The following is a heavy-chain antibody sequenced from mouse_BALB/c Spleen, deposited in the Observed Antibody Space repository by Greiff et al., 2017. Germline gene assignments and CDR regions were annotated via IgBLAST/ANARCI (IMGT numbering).Heavy chain of an antibody. CDR3: ARWGDYDRWGSAY. CDR2: ILTGSGST. J-gene: IGHJ3*01. CDR1: GYTFSSYW. V-gene: IGHV1-9*01. Sequence: QVQLQQSGAELMKPGASVKISCKATGYTFSSYWIAWVKQRPGNGLEWIGEILTGSGSTNYNEKFKGKATFTADTSSNTAYMQLSSLTSEDSAVYYCARWGDYDRWGSAYWGQGTLVTVSA. D-gene: IGHD2-4*01.